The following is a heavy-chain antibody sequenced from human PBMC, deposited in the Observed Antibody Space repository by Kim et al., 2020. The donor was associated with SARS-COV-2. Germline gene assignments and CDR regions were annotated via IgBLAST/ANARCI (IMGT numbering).Heavy chain of an antibody. CDR1: GFTFSSYG. V-gene: IGHV3-30*03. D-gene: IGHD6-13*01. CDR3: LGYSFDY. CDR2: ISYDGSNK. J-gene: IGHJ4*02. Sequence: GGSLRLSCAASGFTFSSYGMHWVRQAPGKGLEWVAVISYDGSNKYYADSVKGRFTISRDNSKNTLYLQMNSLRAEDTAVYYCLGYSFDYWGQGTLVTVSS.